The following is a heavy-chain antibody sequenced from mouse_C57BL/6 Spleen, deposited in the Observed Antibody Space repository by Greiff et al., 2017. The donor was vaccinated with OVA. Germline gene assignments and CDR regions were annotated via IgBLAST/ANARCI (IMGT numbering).Heavy chain of an antibody. D-gene: IGHD1-1*01. Sequence: QVQLQQPGAELVRPGSSVKLSCKASGYTFTSYWMDWVKQRPGQGLEWIGNIYTSDSETHYNQKFKDKATLTVDKSSSTAYMQLSSLTSEDSAVYYCARSYGGYFDVWGTGTTVTVSS. CDR2: IYTSDSET. CDR3: ARSYGGYFDV. J-gene: IGHJ1*03. V-gene: IGHV1-61*01. CDR1: GYTFTSYW.